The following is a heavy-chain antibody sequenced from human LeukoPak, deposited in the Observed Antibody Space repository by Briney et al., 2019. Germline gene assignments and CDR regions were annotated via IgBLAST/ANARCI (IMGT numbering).Heavy chain of an antibody. D-gene: IGHD4-17*01. J-gene: IGHJ3*02. CDR3: ARAPNGDYIGAFDM. Sequence: GGSLRLSCTVSGFTLSAFAMMCVRHAPRKGPELVSAIHAGCIPASYAEAVKGRFTISRDNSRNTLFLQMNSLTAQDTAVYYCARAPNGDYIGAFDMSGPGTIVTVSS. CDR1: GFTLSAFA. V-gene: IGHV3-23*01. CDR2: IHAGCIPA.